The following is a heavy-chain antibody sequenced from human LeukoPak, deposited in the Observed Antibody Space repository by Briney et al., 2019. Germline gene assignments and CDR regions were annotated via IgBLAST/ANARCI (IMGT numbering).Heavy chain of an antibody. Sequence: ASVKVSCKASGYTFTSYYMHWVRQAPGQGPEWMGIINPSGGSTSYAQKFQGRVTMTRDMSTSTVYMELSSLRSEDTAVYYCARDKGRDTAMVGWGQGTLVTVSS. V-gene: IGHV1-46*01. CDR3: ARDKGRDTAMVG. J-gene: IGHJ4*02. CDR1: GYTFTSYY. CDR2: INPSGGST. D-gene: IGHD5-18*01.